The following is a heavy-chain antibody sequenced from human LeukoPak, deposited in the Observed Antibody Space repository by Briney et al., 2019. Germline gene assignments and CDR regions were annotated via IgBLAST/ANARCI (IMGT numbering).Heavy chain of an antibody. Sequence: GGSLRLSCAASGFTFSIYAMTWVRQVPKKGLEWVSSICSGGGDTYYADSVKGRFTISRDNSKNTLYLQMNSLRAEDTAVYYCAKDSPFYDSSGYEEGHWGQGTLVTVSS. D-gene: IGHD3-22*01. V-gene: IGHV3-23*01. CDR2: ICSGGGDT. CDR3: AKDSPFYDSSGYEEGH. J-gene: IGHJ4*02. CDR1: GFTFSIYA.